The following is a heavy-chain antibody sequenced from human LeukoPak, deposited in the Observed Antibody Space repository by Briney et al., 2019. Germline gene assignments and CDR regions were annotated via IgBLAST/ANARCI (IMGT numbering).Heavy chain of an antibody. Sequence: GGSLRLSCAVSGFTFTKYAMTWVRQAPGEGLEWVSAISDSGGSTYYADSVKGRFTISRDNSKNTLYLQMNSLRAEDTAVYYCAKDTPDFGPPVELSFDYWGQGTLVTVSS. CDR3: AKDTPDFGPPVELSFDY. CDR2: ISDSGGST. V-gene: IGHV3-23*01. J-gene: IGHJ4*02. D-gene: IGHD3/OR15-3a*01. CDR1: GFTFTKYA.